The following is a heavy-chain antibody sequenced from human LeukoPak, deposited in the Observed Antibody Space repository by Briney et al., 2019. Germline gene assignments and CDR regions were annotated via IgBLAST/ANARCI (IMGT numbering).Heavy chain of an antibody. D-gene: IGHD3-10*01. CDR3: ARGGRRSYYYGSGSPRYMDV. V-gene: IGHV3-30*02. J-gene: IGHJ6*03. CDR2: IRYDGSNK. Sequence: GSLRLSCAASGFTFSSYGMHWVRQAPGKGLEWVAFIRYDGSNKYYADSVKGRFTISRDNAKNSLYLQMNSLRAEDTAVYYCARGGRRSYYYGSGSPRYMDVWGKGTTVTISS. CDR1: GFTFSSYG.